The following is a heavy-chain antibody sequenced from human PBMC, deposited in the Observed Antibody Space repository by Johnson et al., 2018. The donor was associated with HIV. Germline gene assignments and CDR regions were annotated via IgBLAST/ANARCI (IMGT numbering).Heavy chain of an antibody. CDR3: AKSVRASSSGAFDI. Sequence: QVLLVESGGGVVQPGRSLRLSCAASGFTFSSFAMHWVRQAPGEGLKWVSLIYTGDSTSYADSVKGRFTISTDTSKNTLYLQMNSLRAEDTAVYHCAKSVRASSSGAFDIWGQGTMVTVSS. V-gene: IGHV3-NL1*01. D-gene: IGHD2-15*01. J-gene: IGHJ3*02. CDR1: GFTFSSFA. CDR2: IYTGDST.